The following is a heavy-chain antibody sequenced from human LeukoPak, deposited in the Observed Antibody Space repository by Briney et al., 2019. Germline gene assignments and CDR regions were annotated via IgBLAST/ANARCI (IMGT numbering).Heavy chain of an antibody. CDR1: GYTFTSYY. Sequence: ASVKVSCKASGYTFTSYYMHWVRQAPGQGLEWMGIISPSGGSTSYAQKFQGRVTMTRDTSTSTVYMELSSLRSEDTAVYYCARDYYGSGVGFYYGMDVWGQGTTVTVSS. D-gene: IGHD3-10*01. J-gene: IGHJ6*02. V-gene: IGHV1-46*01. CDR2: ISPSGGST. CDR3: ARDYYGSGVGFYYGMDV.